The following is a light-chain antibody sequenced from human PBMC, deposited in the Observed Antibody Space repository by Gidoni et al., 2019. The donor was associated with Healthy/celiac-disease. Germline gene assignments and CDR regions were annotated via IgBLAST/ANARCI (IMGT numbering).Light chain of an antibody. V-gene: IGKV3-11*01. CDR2: DAS. J-gene: IGKJ1*01. CDR1: QSVSSY. CDR3: QQRSNWPPTWT. Sequence: EIVLTQSPATLSLSPGERATLSCRASQSVSSYLAWYQQKPSQAPRLLIYDASNRATGIPARFSGSGSGTDFTLTISSLEPEDVAVYYCQQRSNWPPTWTFGQGTKVEIK.